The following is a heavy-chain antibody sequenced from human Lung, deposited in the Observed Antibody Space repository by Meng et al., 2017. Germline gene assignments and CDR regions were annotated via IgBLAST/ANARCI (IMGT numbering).Heavy chain of an antibody. J-gene: IGHJ4*02. CDR3: ARDEDISAAGKLFGDY. D-gene: IGHD6-13*01. CDR1: GYTFPDYW. Sequence: ASVKVSCKASGYTFPDYWLHWVRRAPGQGLEWMGRINPKSGDTHYAQRFQGRVTMTGDTSISTAYMELSGLRSDDTAMYYCARDEDISAAGKLFGDYWGQGTLVTIDS. V-gene: IGHV1-2*06. CDR2: INPKSGDT.